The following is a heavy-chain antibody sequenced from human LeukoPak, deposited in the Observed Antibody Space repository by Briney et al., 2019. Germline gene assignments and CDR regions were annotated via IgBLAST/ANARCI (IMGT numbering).Heavy chain of an antibody. CDR1: GFTFSSYE. CDR3: ARDYGGSSPFDY. Sequence: GGSLRLSCAASGFTFSSYEMHWVRQAPGKGLEWVSYISSSGSTIYYADSVKGRFTISRDNAKNSLYLQMNSLRAEDTAVYHCARDYGGSSPFDYWGQGTLVTVSS. J-gene: IGHJ4*02. D-gene: IGHD4-23*01. CDR2: ISSSGSTI. V-gene: IGHV3-48*03.